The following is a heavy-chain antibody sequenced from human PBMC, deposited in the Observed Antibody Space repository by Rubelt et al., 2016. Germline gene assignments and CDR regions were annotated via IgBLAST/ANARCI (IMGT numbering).Heavy chain of an antibody. D-gene: IGHD2-2*01. CDR2: INHSGST. J-gene: IGHJ5*02. V-gene: IGHV4-34*01. CDR1: GGSISSYY. Sequence: QVQLQESGPGLVKPSETLSLTCTVSGGSISSYYWSWIRQPPGKGLEWIGEINHSGSTNYNPSLKMRLSILLDTSRNQFSLKLSSVTAADTAVYYCARGGGVVVPAATPRFDPWGQGTLVTVSS. CDR3: ARGGGVVVPAATPRFDP.